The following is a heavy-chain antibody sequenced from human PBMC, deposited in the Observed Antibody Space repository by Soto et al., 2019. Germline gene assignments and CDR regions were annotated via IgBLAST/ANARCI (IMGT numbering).Heavy chain of an antibody. CDR1: GGSISNYF. J-gene: IGHJ4*02. V-gene: IGHV4-4*07. D-gene: IGHD3-3*01. CDR3: ARGGQDFWSGPFDY. CDR2: IDNSGST. Sequence: KTSETLSLTCTVSGGSISNYFCNWIRQPAGKGLEWIGRIDNSGSTNYNPSLKSRITMSADTSRNQFSLKLNSVTAADTAVYYCARGGQDFWSGPFDYWGQGXLVTVSS.